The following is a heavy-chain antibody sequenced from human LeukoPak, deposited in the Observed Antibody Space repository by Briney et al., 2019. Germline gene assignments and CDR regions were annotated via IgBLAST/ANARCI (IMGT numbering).Heavy chain of an antibody. CDR1: GGSISSYY. V-gene: IGHV4-59*01. J-gene: IGHJ4*02. D-gene: IGHD5-18*01. CDR2: IYYSGST. CDR3: ARDRGYGILDY. Sequence: SETLSLTCTVSGGSISSYYWSWIRQPPGKGLEWIGYIYYSGSTNYNPSLKSRVTISVDTSKNQFSLKLSSVTAADTAVYYCARDRGYGILDYWGQGTLVTVSS.